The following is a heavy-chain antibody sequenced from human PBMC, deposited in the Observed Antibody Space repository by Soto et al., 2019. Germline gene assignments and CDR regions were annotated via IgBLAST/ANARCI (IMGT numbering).Heavy chain of an antibody. CDR2: VNHSSRT. V-gene: IGHV4-34*01. CDR1: GGSFSGYY. D-gene: IGHD1-20*01. CDR3: GKLRRYNWYTGMDV. Sequence: SETLSLTCAVYGGSFSGYYWSWMRQPPGEGLVWCGEVNHSSRTNYYPSLKSRGTISVATTKNQFSLKVISVTAADTAVYYCGKLRRYNWYTGMDVWGQGTTVTVSS. J-gene: IGHJ6*02.